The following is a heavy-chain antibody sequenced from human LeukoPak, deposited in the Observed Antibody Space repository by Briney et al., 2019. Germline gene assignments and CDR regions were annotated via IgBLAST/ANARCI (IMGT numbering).Heavy chain of an antibody. Sequence: GGSLRLSCAASGFTVSSNYMSWVRQAPGKGLEWVSIIYSDGTAYYADSVKGRFTISRDNSKNTLYLQMNSLRAEDTAVYYCAGAKVGAAGFFDYWGQGTLVTVS. CDR1: GFTVSSNY. V-gene: IGHV3-53*01. J-gene: IGHJ4*02. D-gene: IGHD6-13*01. CDR3: AGAKVGAAGFFDY. CDR2: IYSDGTA.